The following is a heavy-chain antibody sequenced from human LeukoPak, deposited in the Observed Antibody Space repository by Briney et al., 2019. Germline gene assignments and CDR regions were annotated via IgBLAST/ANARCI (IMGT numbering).Heavy chain of an antibody. CDR1: GGSFSGYY. CDR3: ARVGDCSGGSCYPGDAFDI. Sequence: SETLSLTCAVSGGSFSGYYWTWIRQPPGKGLEWIGEINHSGSTTYNATLKSRVTISVDTSKNQFSLKLRSVTAADTAVYYCARVGDCSGGSCYPGDAFDIWGQGTMVTVSS. V-gene: IGHV4-34*01. CDR2: INHSGST. D-gene: IGHD2-15*01. J-gene: IGHJ3*02.